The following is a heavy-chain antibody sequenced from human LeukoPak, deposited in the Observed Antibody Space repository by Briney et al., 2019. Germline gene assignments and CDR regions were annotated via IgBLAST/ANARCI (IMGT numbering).Heavy chain of an antibody. D-gene: IGHD5-12*01. Sequence: ASVKVSCKASGYTFTSYYVHWVRQAPGQGLEWMGIINPSGGSTSYAQKFQGRVTMTRDTSTSTVYMELSSLRSEDTAVYYCARDLARGYPVYYFDYWGQGTLVTVSS. CDR1: GYTFTSYY. J-gene: IGHJ4*02. V-gene: IGHV1-46*01. CDR3: ARDLARGYPVYYFDY. CDR2: INPSGGST.